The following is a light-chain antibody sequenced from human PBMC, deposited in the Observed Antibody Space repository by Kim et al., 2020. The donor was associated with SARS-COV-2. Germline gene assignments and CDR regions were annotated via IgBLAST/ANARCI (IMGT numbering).Light chain of an antibody. CDR1: QGISEY. CDR2: GAS. Sequence: DIQMTQYPSSLSASVGERITITCRASQGISEYLAWYQQRPGKVPKLLIYGASVLQSGAPSRFSGSGSGTVFTLTISRLQPEDVGTYYCRKYNSAPRTFGQGTKVDIK. CDR3: RKYNSAPRT. V-gene: IGKV1-27*01. J-gene: IGKJ1*01.